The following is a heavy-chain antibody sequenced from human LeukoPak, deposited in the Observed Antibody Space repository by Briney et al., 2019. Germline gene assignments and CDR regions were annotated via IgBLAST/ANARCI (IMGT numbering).Heavy chain of an antibody. CDR2: ISSSSSYI. V-gene: IGHV3-21*01. Sequence: PGGSLRLSCAASGFTFSSYSMNWVRQAPGKGREWVSSISSSSSYIYYADSVKGRFTISRDNAKNSLYLQMNSLRAEDTAVYYCARDGRHYGGNSFDYWGQGTLVTVSS. CDR3: ARDGRHYGGNSFDY. CDR1: GFTFSSYS. J-gene: IGHJ4*02. D-gene: IGHD4-23*01.